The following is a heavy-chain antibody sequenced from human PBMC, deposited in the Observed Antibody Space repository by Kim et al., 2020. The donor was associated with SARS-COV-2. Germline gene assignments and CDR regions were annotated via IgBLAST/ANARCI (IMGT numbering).Heavy chain of an antibody. J-gene: IGHJ6*02. V-gene: IGHV3-23*01. CDR3: AKGHSSGYDFYYYYGMDV. D-gene: IGHD5-12*01. Sequence: KSRFTIARDKSKNTLYQQMNSLRAEDTAVYYCAKGHSSGYDFYYYYGMDVWGQGTTVTVSS.